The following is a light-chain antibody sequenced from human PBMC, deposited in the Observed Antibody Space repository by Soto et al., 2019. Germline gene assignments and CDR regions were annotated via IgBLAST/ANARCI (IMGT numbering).Light chain of an antibody. CDR2: GAS. V-gene: IGKV3-15*01. CDR1: QSVSSN. CDR3: QQYNNWPPWT. Sequence: EIVMTQSPATLSVSPGERATLSCRASQSVSSNLAWYQQKPGQAPRLLIYGASTRATGIPARFSGSGSGTEFTLTISSLQSEDFPGYYCQQYNNWPPWTVGLGTKVEIK. J-gene: IGKJ1*01.